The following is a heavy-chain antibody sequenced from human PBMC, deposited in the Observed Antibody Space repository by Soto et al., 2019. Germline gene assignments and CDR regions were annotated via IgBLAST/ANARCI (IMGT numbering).Heavy chain of an antibody. V-gene: IGHV1-3*01. Sequence: ASVKVSCKASGYTFTSYAMHWVRQAPGQRLEWMGWINAGNGNTKYSQKFQGRVTITRDTSASTAYMELSSLRSEDTAVYYCARVKSDADVVGAFDTCGRERTGAV. J-gene: IGHJ3*02. CDR3: ARVKSDADVVGAFDT. D-gene: IGHD2-21*01. CDR2: INAGNGNT. CDR1: GYTFTSYA.